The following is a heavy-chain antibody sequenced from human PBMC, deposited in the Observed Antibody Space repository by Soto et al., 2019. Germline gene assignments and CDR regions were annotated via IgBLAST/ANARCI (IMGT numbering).Heavy chain of an antibody. CDR1: GFTFDDYA. Sequence: EVQLVESGGGLVQPGRSLRLSCAASGFTFDDYAMHWVRQAPGKGLEWVSGISWNSGSIGYADSVKGRFTISRDNAKNYMYLQMNSLRAEDTALYYCAKDLAYCISTSCPRGNYYYYGMDVWGQGTTVTVSS. J-gene: IGHJ6*02. CDR2: ISWNSGSI. CDR3: AKDLAYCISTSCPRGNYYYYGMDV. D-gene: IGHD2-2*01. V-gene: IGHV3-9*01.